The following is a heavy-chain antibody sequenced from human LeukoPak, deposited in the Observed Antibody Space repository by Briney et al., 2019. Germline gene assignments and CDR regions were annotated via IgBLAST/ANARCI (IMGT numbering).Heavy chain of an antibody. CDR3: ARQAGSYLDYFDY. D-gene: IGHD1-26*01. J-gene: IGHJ4*02. CDR1: DGSIRSYY. CDR2: IYYSGST. Sequence: SETLSLTCTVSDGSIRSYYWSWIRQPRGRGLEWIGYIYYSGSTNYNPSLKSRVTISVDTSKNQFSLKLSSVTAADTAVYYCARQAGSYLDYFDYWGQGILVTVSS. V-gene: IGHV4-59*08.